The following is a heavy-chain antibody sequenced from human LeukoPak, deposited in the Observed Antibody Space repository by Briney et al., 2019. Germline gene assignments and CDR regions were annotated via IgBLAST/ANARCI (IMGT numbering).Heavy chain of an antibody. Sequence: GGSLRLSCAASGFTFSSYAMSWVRQAPGKGLEWVSAISGSGGSTYYADSVKGRFTISRDNSKNTLYLQMNSLRAEDTAVYYCAKGANYYDSSGYRRYYFDYWGKGTLVTVSS. J-gene: IGHJ4*02. CDR2: ISGSGGST. CDR1: GFTFSSYA. V-gene: IGHV3-23*01. CDR3: AKGANYYDSSGYRRYYFDY. D-gene: IGHD3-22*01.